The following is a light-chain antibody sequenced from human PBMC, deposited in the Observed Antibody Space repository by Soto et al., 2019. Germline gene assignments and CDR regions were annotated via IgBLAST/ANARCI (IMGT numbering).Light chain of an antibody. CDR3: QQRSNWPPGIFT. CDR1: QSVGTY. J-gene: IGKJ3*01. CDR2: DAS. Sequence: DIVLTQSPATLSLSPGERATLSCRASQSVGTYLAWYQQKPGQAPRLLIYDASHRAAGIPARFSGSGSGTDFTLTISSLEPEDFAIYYCQQRSNWPPGIFTFGPGTKVDIK. V-gene: IGKV3-11*01.